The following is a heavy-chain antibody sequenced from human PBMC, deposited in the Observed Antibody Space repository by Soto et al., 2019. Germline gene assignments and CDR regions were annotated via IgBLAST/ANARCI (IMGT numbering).Heavy chain of an antibody. V-gene: IGHV3-21*06. CDR1: GFTFTRYS. CDR3: ARESEDLTSNFDY. CDR2: ISSTTNYI. J-gene: IGHJ4*02. Sequence: PGGSLRLSCAASGFTFTRYSMNWVRQAPGKGLEWVSSISSTTNYIYYGDSMKGRFTISRDNAKNSLYLEMNSLRAEDTAVYYCARESEDLTSNFDYWGQGTLVTVSS.